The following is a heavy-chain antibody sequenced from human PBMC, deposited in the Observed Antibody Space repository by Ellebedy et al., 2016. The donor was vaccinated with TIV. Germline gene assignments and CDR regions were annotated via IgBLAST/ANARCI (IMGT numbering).Heavy chain of an antibody. Sequence: SETLSLXXTVSGGSISSSSYYWNWIRQPPGKGLEWIGYIYYTGITNYAPSLKSRVTVSIDTSKNQFSLKLTSVTAADTAVYYCAAAYSSSPDWSFDLWGRGTLVTVSS. J-gene: IGHJ2*01. V-gene: IGHV4-61*01. CDR1: GGSISSSSYY. CDR2: IYYTGIT. CDR3: AAAYSSSPDWSFDL. D-gene: IGHD6-6*01.